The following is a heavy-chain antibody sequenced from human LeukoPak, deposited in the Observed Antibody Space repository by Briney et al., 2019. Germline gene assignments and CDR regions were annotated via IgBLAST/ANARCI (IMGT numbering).Heavy chain of an antibody. Sequence: GESLRLSCAPSGFTFSSYWMHWVRQAPGKGLMWVSRINTDGSSTNYADSVEGRFTISRDNAKNTLYLQMNSLRAEDTAVYYCARGLQGIDYWGQGTLVTVSS. CDR2: INTDGSST. CDR1: GFTFSSYW. D-gene: IGHD4-11*01. J-gene: IGHJ4*02. V-gene: IGHV3-74*01. CDR3: ARGLQGIDY.